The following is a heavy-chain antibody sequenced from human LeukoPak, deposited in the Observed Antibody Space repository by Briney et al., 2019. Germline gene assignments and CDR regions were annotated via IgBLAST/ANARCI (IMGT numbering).Heavy chain of an antibody. V-gene: IGHV4-59*08. CDR1: GGSITNYY. CDR2: IHYSGST. D-gene: IGHD1-7*01. Sequence: SETLSLTCAVSGGSITNYYWSWMRQPPGKGLEWIGYIHYSGSTNYNPSLKSRVTISLDTSKNQFSLRLTSVTAADTAIYYCASTEWNYARWGQGTLVTVSS. CDR3: ASTEWNYAR. J-gene: IGHJ4*02.